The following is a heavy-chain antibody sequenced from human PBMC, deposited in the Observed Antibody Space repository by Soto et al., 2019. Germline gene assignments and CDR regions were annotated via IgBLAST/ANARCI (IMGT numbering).Heavy chain of an antibody. Sequence: QVQLVQSGAEVKKPGASVKVSCKVSGYTLTELSMHWVRQAPGKGLEWMGGFDPEDGETIYAQKFQGRVTMTEDTSTDTAYMELSSLRSEDTAVYYCATSGANTYYDILTGYNWFDPWGQGTLVTVSS. CDR3: ATSGANTYYDILTGYNWFDP. V-gene: IGHV1-24*01. D-gene: IGHD3-9*01. J-gene: IGHJ5*02. CDR1: GYTLTELS. CDR2: FDPEDGET.